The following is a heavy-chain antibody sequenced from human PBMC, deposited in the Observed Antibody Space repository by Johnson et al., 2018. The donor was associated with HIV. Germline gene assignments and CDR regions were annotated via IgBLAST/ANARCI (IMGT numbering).Heavy chain of an antibody. J-gene: IGHJ3*02. D-gene: IGHD6-13*01. V-gene: IGHV3-30-3*01. Sequence: QVQQVESGGGLVQPGRSLRLSCAASGFTFSSYAMHWVRQAPGKGLEWVAVISYDGSNRYYADSVKGRFTISRDNARNSLYLQMNSLRAEDTAVYYCARDPGYSAFDIWGQGTTVTVSS. CDR3: ARDPGYSAFDI. CDR1: GFTFSSYA. CDR2: ISYDGSNR.